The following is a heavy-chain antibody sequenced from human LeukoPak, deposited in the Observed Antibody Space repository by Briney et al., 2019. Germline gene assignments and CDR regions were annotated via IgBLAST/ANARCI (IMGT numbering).Heavy chain of an antibody. Sequence: ASVKVSCKASGYTFTSYGISWVRQAPGQGLEWMGWISAYNGNTNYAQKLQGRVTMTTDTSTSTAYMELRSLRSDDTAVYYCARRITYYDFWSGYMGFDPWGQGILVTVSS. CDR2: ISAYNGNT. D-gene: IGHD3-3*01. J-gene: IGHJ5*02. CDR3: ARRITYYDFWSGYMGFDP. CDR1: GYTFTSYG. V-gene: IGHV1-18*01.